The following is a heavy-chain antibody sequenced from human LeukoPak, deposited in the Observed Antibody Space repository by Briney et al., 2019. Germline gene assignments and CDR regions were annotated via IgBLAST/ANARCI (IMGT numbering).Heavy chain of an antibody. CDR2: IYYSGST. CDR3: ARDGVGEYDV. Sequence: SETLSLTCTVSGGSISSGGYYWSWIRQHPGKGLEWIGYIYYSGSTYYNPSLKSRVTISVDTSKNQFSLKLSSVTAADTAVYYCARDGVGEYDVWGQGTTVTVSS. D-gene: IGHD3-10*01. V-gene: IGHV4-31*03. CDR1: GGSISSGGYY. J-gene: IGHJ6*02.